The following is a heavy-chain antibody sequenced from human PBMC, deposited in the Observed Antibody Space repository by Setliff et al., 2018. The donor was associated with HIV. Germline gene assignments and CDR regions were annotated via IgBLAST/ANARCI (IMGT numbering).Heavy chain of an antibody. V-gene: IGHV4-34*01. CDR2: INHGGST. J-gene: IGHJ5*02. CDR3: ARVGDYGSGGWFDP. CDR1: GASFSDYY. D-gene: IGHD3-10*01. Sequence: SETLSLTCAVYGASFSDYYWSWVRQPPGKGLEWIGEINHGGSTNYNPSLKSRVTISVDTSKNQFSLKLTSVTAADTAMYHCARVGDYGSGGWFDPWGQGTLVTVSS.